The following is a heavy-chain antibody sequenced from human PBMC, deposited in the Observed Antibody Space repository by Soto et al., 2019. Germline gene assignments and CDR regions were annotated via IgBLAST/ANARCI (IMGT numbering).Heavy chain of an antibody. J-gene: IGHJ4*02. D-gene: IGHD1-26*01. Sequence: GASVKVSCTASGVTFSSYTISWVRQAPGQGLEWMGRIIPILGIANYAQKFQGRVTITADKSTSTAYMELSSLRSEDTAVYYCAKAYSGSYYDYWGQGTLVPVSS. CDR3: AKAYSGSYYDY. V-gene: IGHV1-69*02. CDR2: IIPILGIA. CDR1: GVTFSSYT.